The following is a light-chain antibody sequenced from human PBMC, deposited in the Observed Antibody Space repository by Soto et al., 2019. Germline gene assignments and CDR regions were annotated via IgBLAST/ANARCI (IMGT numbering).Light chain of an antibody. Sequence: DTQMTQSPSSLSASVGDRVTITCRASQGSYNYLAWYQQKPGKVPKILIYAASSLVSGVPSRFSGSGSGTDFTLTISSLQPEDVATYYCQKCNRAPFTFGPGNKVDIK. CDR2: AAS. V-gene: IGKV1-27*01. CDR3: QKCNRAPFT. CDR1: QGSYNY. J-gene: IGKJ3*01.